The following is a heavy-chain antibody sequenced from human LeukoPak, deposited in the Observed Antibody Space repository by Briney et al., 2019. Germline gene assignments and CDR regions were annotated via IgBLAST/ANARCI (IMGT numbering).Heavy chain of an antibody. CDR2: ISGSGGTT. CDR3: AKDPSLVILRYFDY. J-gene: IGHJ4*02. V-gene: IGHV3-23*01. D-gene: IGHD2/OR15-2a*01. Sequence: GGSLRLSCAASGFTVSDYAMSWVRQAPGQGLEWVSGISGSGGTTYYADSVEGRFTISRDNSKNMVYLEMKSLRVEDTAVYYCAKDPSLVILRYFDYWGQGILVTVSS. CDR1: GFTVSDYA.